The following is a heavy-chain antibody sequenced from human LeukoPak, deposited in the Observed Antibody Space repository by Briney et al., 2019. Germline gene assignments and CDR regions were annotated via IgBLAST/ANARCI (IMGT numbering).Heavy chain of an antibody. Sequence: QPGRSLRLSCAASGFTFSSYAMHWVRQAPGKGLEWVAVISYDGSNKYYADSVKGRFTISRDNSKNTLYLQMNSLRAEDTAVYYCARPMVRGVQPSYYYYGMDVWGQGTTVTVSS. CDR2: ISYDGSNK. CDR1: GFTFSSYA. D-gene: IGHD3-10*01. J-gene: IGHJ6*02. CDR3: ARPMVRGVQPSYYYYGMDV. V-gene: IGHV3-30-3*01.